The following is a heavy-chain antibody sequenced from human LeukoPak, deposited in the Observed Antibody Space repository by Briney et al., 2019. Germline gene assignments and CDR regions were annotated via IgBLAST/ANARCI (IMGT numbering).Heavy chain of an antibody. D-gene: IGHD6-19*01. CDR2: ISYDGSNK. J-gene: IGHJ6*03. CDR3: AKASTYYSRGWYSYYYYYMDV. CDR1: GFTFSSYG. V-gene: IGHV3-30*18. Sequence: GGSLRLSCAASGFTFSSYGMHWVRQAPGKGLEWVAVISYDGSNKYYADSVKGRFTISRDNSKNTLYLQMNSLRAEDTAVYYCAKASTYYSRGWYSYYYYYMDVWGKGTTVTVSS.